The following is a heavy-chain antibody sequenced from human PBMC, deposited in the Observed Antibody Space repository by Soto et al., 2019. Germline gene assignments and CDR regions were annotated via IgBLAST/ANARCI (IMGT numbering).Heavy chain of an antibody. CDR2: IYSSGNS. CDR1: GCSIPNYY. J-gene: IGHJ4*02. CDR3: ARGRAPNSPFAR. V-gene: IGHV4-59*07. Sequence: HSGTLSLTCAVSGCSIPNYYWNWLRQPPGKGLEWIGYIYSSGNSNYTPSLKSRFTISVDTSKNHFPLKLSSVPAADAAVYYWARGRAPNSPFARRGRGPLVTFSS.